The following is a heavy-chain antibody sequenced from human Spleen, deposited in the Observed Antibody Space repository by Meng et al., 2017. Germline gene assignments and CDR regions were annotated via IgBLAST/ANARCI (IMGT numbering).Heavy chain of an antibody. V-gene: IGHV3-15*01. D-gene: IGHD3-9*01. J-gene: IGHJ4*02. CDR1: GFYFNQDW. Sequence: VQPVETGGDCVVPWCALGLSCAASGFYFNQDWMSWVRQAPGKGLEWVVSIKSNTDGRTAEYAAPVTGRFTISRDDSKSTLYLQMSGLRNDDTGVYYCTCDDKAVSDYWGQGTLVTVSS. CDR2: IKSNTDGRTA. CDR3: TCDDKAVSDY.